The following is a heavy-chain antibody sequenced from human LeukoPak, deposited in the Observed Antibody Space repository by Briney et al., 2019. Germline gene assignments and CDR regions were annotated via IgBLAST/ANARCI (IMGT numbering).Heavy chain of an antibody. Sequence: GASVKVSCKASGYTFTDYYMHWVRQAPGQGLEWMGWINSNSGGTNYAQKFQGRVTMTRDTSISTAYMGLSSLRSDDTAVYYCARVLVPAGGGVVDYWGQGTLVTVSS. CDR3: ARVLVPAGGGVVDY. V-gene: IGHV1-2*02. D-gene: IGHD3-16*01. J-gene: IGHJ4*02. CDR2: INSNSGGT. CDR1: GYTFTDYY.